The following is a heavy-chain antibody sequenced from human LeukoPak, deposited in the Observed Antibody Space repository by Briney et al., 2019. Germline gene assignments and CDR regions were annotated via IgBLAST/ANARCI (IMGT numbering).Heavy chain of an antibody. CDR2: IIPIFGTA. CDR1: GGTFSSYA. V-gene: IGHV1-69*06. Sequence: ASVKVSCKASGGTFSSYAISWVRQAPGQGLEWMGGIIPIFGTANYAQKFQGRVTMTADTSTSTAYMELRSLRSDDTAVYYCARANYYDSSGYYPSYYMDVWGKGTTVTVSS. CDR3: ARANYYDSSGYYPSYYMDV. J-gene: IGHJ6*03. D-gene: IGHD3-22*01.